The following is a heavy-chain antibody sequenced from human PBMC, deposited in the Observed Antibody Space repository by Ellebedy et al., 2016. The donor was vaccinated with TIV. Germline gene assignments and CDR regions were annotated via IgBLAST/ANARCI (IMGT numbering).Heavy chain of an antibody. CDR3: ASILGFCSAGDCYGNFDY. CDR1: GFTFRSYA. Sequence: PGGSLRLSCAASGFTFRSYAMSWVRQAAGKGLEWVSSISGSGVSTYYADSGKGRFTISRDNSKNTLYLQMNSLRAEDTAVYYCASILGFCSAGDCYGNFDYWGQGTLLTVSS. CDR2: ISGSGVST. V-gene: IGHV3-23*01. D-gene: IGHD2-15*01. J-gene: IGHJ4*02.